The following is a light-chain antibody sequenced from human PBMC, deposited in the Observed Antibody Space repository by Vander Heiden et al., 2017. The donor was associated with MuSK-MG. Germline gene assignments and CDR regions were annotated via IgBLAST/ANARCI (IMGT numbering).Light chain of an antibody. CDR3: QQYDSTPRT. CDR1: QSVLYSSNNKNY. V-gene: IGKV4-1*01. CDR2: WAS. J-gene: IGKJ1*01. Sequence: IVMTLSPDSLAVSLGERATINCKSSQSVLYSSNNKNYLAWYQQKPGQPPKLLIYWASTRESGVPDRFSGSGSGTDFTLTISSLQAEDVAVYYCQQYDSTPRTFGQGTKVEIK.